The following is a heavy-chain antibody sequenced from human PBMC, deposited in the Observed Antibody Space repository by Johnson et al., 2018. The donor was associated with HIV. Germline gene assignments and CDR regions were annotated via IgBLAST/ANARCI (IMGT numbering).Heavy chain of an antibody. Sequence: VQLVESGGGVVQPGRSLRLSCAASGFTFSTYGMHWVRQAPGKGLEWVAVISYDGSSKYYAESLKGRISISRDNSMNTLYLQMNSLRAEDTAVYYCATFGYTSGWIVTDDAFDIWGQGTMVTVSS. D-gene: IGHD6-19*01. J-gene: IGHJ3*02. V-gene: IGHV3-30*19. CDR3: ATFGYTSGWIVTDDAFDI. CDR1: GFTFSTYG. CDR2: ISYDGSSK.